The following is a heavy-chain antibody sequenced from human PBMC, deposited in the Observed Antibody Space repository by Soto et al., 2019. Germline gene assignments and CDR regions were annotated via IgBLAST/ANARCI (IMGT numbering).Heavy chain of an antibody. J-gene: IGHJ4*02. CDR3: ARDRYYYDSSGYYDY. CDR2: ISYDGSNK. CDR1: GFTFSSYA. V-gene: IGHV3-30-3*01. Sequence: GSLRLSCAASGFTFSSYAMHWFRRAPGKGLEWVAVISYDGSNKYYADSVKGRFTVSRDNSKNTLYLQMNSLRAEDTAVYYCARDRYYYDSSGYYDYWGQGTLVIVSS. D-gene: IGHD3-22*01.